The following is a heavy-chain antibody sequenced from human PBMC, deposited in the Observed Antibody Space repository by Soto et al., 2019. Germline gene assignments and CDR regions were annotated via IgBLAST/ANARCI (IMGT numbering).Heavy chain of an antibody. D-gene: IGHD1-1*01. CDR2: IFWDDDK. V-gene: IGHV2-5*02. J-gene: IGHJ4*02. CDR1: GFSLSTSGVG. Sequence: QITLRESGPTLVKPTQTLTLTCTFSGFSLSTSGVGVGWIRQPPGKALEWLGIIFWDDDKRYRPSLKRRVSITKDTSKNQLVLTMTNMVPVDTATYYCAHLAWKEMWPRAPVVNWGQGTPVTVSS. CDR3: AHLAWKEMWPRAPVVN.